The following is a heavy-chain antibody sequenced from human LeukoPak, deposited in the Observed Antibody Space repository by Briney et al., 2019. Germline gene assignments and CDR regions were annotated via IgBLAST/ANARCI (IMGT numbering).Heavy chain of an antibody. D-gene: IGHD1-26*01. V-gene: IGHV3-23*01. CDR1: GFTFSSYA. CDR3: AKRPSKQTGSYEDY. CDR2: ISGSGGST. Sequence: GGSLRLSCAASGFTFSSYAMSWVRQAPGKGLEWVSAISGSGGSTYYADSVKDRFTISRDNSKNTLYLQMNSLRAEDTAVYYCAKRPSKQTGSYEDYWGQGTLVTVSS. J-gene: IGHJ4*02.